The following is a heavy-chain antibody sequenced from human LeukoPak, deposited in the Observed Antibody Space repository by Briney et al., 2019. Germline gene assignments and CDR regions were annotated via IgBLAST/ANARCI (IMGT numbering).Heavy chain of an antibody. Sequence: PGGSLRLSCAASGFTFRSNGMHWVRQAPGKGLEWVAVIAHDGSNKHYADSVKGRFTISRDNSKNTLFLQMNSPRAEDTAVYYCAKDLNYYGSGDWYFDVWGRGTLVT. CDR1: GFTFRSNG. D-gene: IGHD3-10*01. J-gene: IGHJ2*01. CDR3: AKDLNYYGSGDWYFDV. V-gene: IGHV3-30*18. CDR2: IAHDGSNK.